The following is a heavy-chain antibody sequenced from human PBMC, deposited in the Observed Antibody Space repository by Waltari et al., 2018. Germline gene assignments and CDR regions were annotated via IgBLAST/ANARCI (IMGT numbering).Heavy chain of an antibody. CDR2: INPSSGGT. V-gene: IGHV1-2*02. J-gene: IGHJ4*02. D-gene: IGHD2-2*01. Sequence: QVQLVQSGAEVKKPGASVKIACKASGYMFTNYYMYWVRQAPGQGLEWMGWINPSSGGTNHAQKFQGRVTMPRDTSISTAYMELTRLRSDDTAVYFCARRKGYCTSSTCPPVQGYFGYWGQGTLVTVSS. CDR1: GYMFTNYY. CDR3: ARRKGYCTSSTCPPVQGYFGY.